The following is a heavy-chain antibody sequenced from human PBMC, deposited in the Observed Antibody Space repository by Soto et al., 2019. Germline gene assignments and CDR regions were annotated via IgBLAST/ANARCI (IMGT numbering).Heavy chain of an antibody. Sequence: QVQLVQSGAEVKKPGSSVKVSCKSSEGTFSSYAISWVRQAPGQGLEWMGGIIPMLGTTNYAQKFQGRVTVTADESTSTADMEVSSLRSEDTAVYYCARGTIFGMVIPYFYYGMDVWGQGTRVTVSS. V-gene: IGHV1-69*01. CDR2: IIPMLGTT. D-gene: IGHD3-3*01. J-gene: IGHJ6*02. CDR3: ARGTIFGMVIPYFYYGMDV. CDR1: EGTFSSYA.